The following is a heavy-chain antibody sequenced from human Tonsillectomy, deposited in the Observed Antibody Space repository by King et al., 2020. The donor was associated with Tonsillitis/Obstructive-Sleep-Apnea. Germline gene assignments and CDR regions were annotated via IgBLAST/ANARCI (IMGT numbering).Heavy chain of an antibody. D-gene: IGHD5-12*01. V-gene: IGHV3-23*04. J-gene: IGHJ4*02. CDR1: GFTFSSYA. CDR3: AKRGGATSFDY. Sequence: EVQLVESGGGLVQPGGSLRLSCAASGFTFSSYAMSWVRQAPGKGLEWVSDISGSGASTYYAVSVKGRVTISRDNSKNTLYLQMNSLSADDTAVYYCAKRGGATSFDYWGQGTLVTVSS. CDR2: ISGSGAST.